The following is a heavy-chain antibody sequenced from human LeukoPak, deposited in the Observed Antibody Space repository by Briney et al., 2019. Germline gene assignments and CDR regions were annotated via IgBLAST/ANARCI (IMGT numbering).Heavy chain of an antibody. CDR3: ARDSSAGSGYYYVGQVY. V-gene: IGHV3-74*01. Sequence: GGSLRLSCAASGFTFSSYWMHWARQAPGKGLVWVSRINSDGSSTSYADSVKGRFTISRDNAKNTLYLQMNSLRAEDTAVYYCARDSSAGSGYYYVGQVYWGQGALVTVST. D-gene: IGHD3-22*01. CDR2: INSDGSST. J-gene: IGHJ4*02. CDR1: GFTFSSYW.